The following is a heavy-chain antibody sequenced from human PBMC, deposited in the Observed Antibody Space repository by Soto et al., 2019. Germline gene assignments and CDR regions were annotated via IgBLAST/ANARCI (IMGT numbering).Heavy chain of an antibody. J-gene: IGHJ5*02. CDR3: ARALVVAAANYWFDP. CDR2: IIPIFGTA. D-gene: IGHD6-13*01. V-gene: IGHV1-69*13. CDR1: GGTFSNYA. Sequence: ASVTVSCTASGGTFSNYAIIWVRQSPGQGLEWMGGIIPIFGTANYAQKFQGRVTITADESTSTAYMELSSLRSEDTAVYYCARALVVAAANYWFDPWGQGTLVTVSS.